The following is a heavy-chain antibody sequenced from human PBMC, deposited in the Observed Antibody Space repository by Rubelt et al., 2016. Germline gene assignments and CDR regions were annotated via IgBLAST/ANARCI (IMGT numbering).Heavy chain of an antibody. V-gene: IGHV1-24*01. CDR2: FDAEEDET. Sequence: QVQLVQSGAEVKKPGASVKVSCKVSGYSLSALSMHWIRQAPGKGLEWMGGFDAEEDETIYASEFQGRVTMTEETSKDTAYMEVSRLRSEDTAVYYCATVTVGTSYDDHWGQGTLVTVSS. D-gene: IGHD3/OR15-3a*01. CDR3: ATVTVGTSYDDH. J-gene: IGHJ4*02. CDR1: GYSLSALS.